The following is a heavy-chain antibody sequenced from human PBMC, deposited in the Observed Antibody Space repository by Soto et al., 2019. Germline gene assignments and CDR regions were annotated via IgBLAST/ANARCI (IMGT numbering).Heavy chain of an antibody. CDR3: AREGSRHYGSGSYGFGY. Sequence: SETLSLTCTVSGGSISSYYWSWIRQPPGKGLEWIGYIYYSGSTNYNPSLKSRVTISVDTSKNQFSLKLSSVTAADTAVYYCAREGSRHYGSGSYGFGYWGQGTLVTVSS. D-gene: IGHD3-10*01. J-gene: IGHJ4*02. CDR1: GGSISSYY. CDR2: IYYSGST. V-gene: IGHV4-59*01.